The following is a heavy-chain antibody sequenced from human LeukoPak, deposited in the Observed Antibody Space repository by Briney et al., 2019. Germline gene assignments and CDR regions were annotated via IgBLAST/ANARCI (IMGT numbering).Heavy chain of an antibody. CDR1: GYTFTSYG. CDR2: ISAYNGNT. J-gene: IGHJ4*02. V-gene: IGHV1-18*01. D-gene: IGHD1-26*01. CDR3: ARGSTVGATRTHFDY. Sequence: GASVKASCKSSGYTFTSYGVSWVRQAPGQGLEWMGWISAYNGNTNYAQKLQGRVTMTTDTSTSTAYMELRSLRSDDTAVYYCARGSTVGATRTHFDYWGQGTLVTVSS.